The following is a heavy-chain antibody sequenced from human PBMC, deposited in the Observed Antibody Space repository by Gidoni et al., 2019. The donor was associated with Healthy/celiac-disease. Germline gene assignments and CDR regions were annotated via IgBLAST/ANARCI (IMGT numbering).Heavy chain of an antibody. V-gene: IGHV3-30*03. J-gene: IGHJ6*01. CDR1: GFTFSSYG. CDR2: ISYDGSNK. D-gene: IGHD5-12*01. CDR3: AGGHIVATITPKEYXYYYG. Sequence: RSLRLSCAASGFTFSSYGMHWVRQAPGKGLEWVAVISYDGSNKYYADSVKGRFTISRDNSKNTLYLQMNSLRAEDTAVYYCAGGHIVATITPKEYXYYYG.